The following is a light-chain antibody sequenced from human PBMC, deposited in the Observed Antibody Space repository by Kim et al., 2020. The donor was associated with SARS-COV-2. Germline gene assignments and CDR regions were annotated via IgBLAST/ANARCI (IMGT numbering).Light chain of an antibody. V-gene: IGKV3-11*01. CDR3: QQCREWYT. CDR1: QSVGSY. CDR2: DAS. Sequence: EIVLTQSPATLSLSPGERATLSCRASQSVGSYLAWYQQKPGQAPRLLIYDASNRATGIPARFSGSGSGTDFTLTISSLEPEDFAVYFCQQCREWYTFGQGTKLEI. J-gene: IGKJ2*01.